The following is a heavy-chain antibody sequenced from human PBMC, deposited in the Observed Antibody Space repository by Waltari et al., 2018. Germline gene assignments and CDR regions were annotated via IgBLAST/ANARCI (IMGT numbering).Heavy chain of an antibody. D-gene: IGHD4-17*01. Sequence: QVQLQESGPGLVKPSATLSLTCTVAGGYVTSGHWSWIRQSPGKGLEWIGAVSDTGDTIYTPSLKGQVTSSVDTAAYQFSLKVNSVTADDTAVYYCARTVCDYTLRRGDFFQFWGQAIRVAVSS. CDR1: GGYVTSGH. V-gene: IGHV4-59*02. J-gene: IGHJ4*02. CDR2: VSDTGDT. CDR3: ARTVCDYTLRRGDFFQF.